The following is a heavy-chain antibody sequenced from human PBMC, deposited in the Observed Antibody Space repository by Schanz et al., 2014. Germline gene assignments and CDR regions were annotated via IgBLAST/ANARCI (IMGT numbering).Heavy chain of an antibody. J-gene: IGHJ6*02. CDR2: IFFSGSA. CDR1: GGSISSGGYS. V-gene: IGHV4-30-4*07. CDR3: ARLSRYYGLDV. D-gene: IGHD3-16*02. Sequence: QVQLQESGPGLVKPSQTLSLTCAVSGGSISSGGYSWSWIRQPPGKGLEWIGCIFFSGSAYYNPSLKSRCTISVDPSKKQSSLRLSSVTAADTAVYYCARLSRYYGLDVWGQGTTVTVSS.